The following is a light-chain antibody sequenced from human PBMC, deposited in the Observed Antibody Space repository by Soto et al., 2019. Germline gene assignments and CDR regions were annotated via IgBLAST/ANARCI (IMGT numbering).Light chain of an antibody. CDR3: QQSVSPPYT. J-gene: IGKJ2*01. CDR1: QSLSSR. V-gene: IGKV1-39*01. Sequence: IQMTQSPSSLSASVGDRVTITCRASQSLSSRLTWYQQKPGEAPKLLIYETSSLHSGVPSRFSGSGSETDFTLTISSLQPEEFATYYWQQSVSPPYTFGQGTKMEIK. CDR2: ETS.